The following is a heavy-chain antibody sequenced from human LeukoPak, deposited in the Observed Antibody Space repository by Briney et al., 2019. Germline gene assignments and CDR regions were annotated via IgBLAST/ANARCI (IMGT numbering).Heavy chain of an antibody. V-gene: IGHV3-30*02. Sequence: GGSPRLSCEASGFIFSSYGFHWVRQALGKGLEWVAFIRYDGSNKYYADSVKGRFTISRDNSKNTLYLQMNSLRAEDTAVYYCAKRSLHDWGQGTLVTVSS. CDR3: AKRSLHD. D-gene: IGHD6-6*01. J-gene: IGHJ4*02. CDR1: GFIFSSYG. CDR2: IRYDGSNK.